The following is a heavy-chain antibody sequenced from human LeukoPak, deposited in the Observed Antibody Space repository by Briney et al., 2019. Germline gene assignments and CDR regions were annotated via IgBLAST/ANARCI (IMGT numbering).Heavy chain of an antibody. V-gene: IGHV4-59*01. Sequence: SETLSLTCTVSGGSISSYYWSWIRQPPGKGLEWIGYIYYSGSTNYNPSLKSRVTISVDTSKNQFSLKLSSVTAADTAVYYCARTVNYYDSSGYGYWGQGTLATVSS. J-gene: IGHJ4*02. CDR1: GGSISSYY. D-gene: IGHD3-22*01. CDR3: ARTVNYYDSSGYGY. CDR2: IYYSGST.